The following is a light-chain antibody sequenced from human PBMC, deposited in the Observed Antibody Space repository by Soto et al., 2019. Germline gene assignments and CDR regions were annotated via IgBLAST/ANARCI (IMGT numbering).Light chain of an antibody. Sequence: DIQMTQSPSTLSASVGDRVTITCRASQSISSWLAWYQQKPGEAPKLLVYDASSLESGVRSRFVGSGSGTEFTLTISSLQPDDFATYYCQQYNSYAYTFGQGTKLEIK. CDR3: QQYNSYAYT. CDR2: DAS. V-gene: IGKV1-5*01. J-gene: IGKJ2*01. CDR1: QSISSW.